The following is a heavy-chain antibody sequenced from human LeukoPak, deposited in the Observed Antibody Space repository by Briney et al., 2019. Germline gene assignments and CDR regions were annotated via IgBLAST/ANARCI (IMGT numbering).Heavy chain of an antibody. V-gene: IGHV3-23*01. Sequence: PGGSLRLSCAASGFTFSSYAMSWVRQAPGKGLEWVSAISGSGGSTYYADSVKGRFTISRDNSKNTLYLQMNSLRAEDTAVYYCAKTSRLFYSSGSQEPFDYWGQGTLVTVSS. CDR2: ISGSGGST. J-gene: IGHJ4*02. CDR3: AKTSRLFYSSGSQEPFDY. D-gene: IGHD6-19*01. CDR1: GFTFSSYA.